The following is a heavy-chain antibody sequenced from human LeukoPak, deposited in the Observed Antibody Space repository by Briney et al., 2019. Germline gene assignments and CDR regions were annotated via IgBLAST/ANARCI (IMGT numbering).Heavy chain of an antibody. CDR3: AREGQQLVRENP. CDR1: GGSISSGDYY. J-gene: IGHJ5*02. V-gene: IGHV4-30-4*08. D-gene: IGHD6-13*01. CDR2: IYYSGST. Sequence: ASETLSLTCTVSGGSISSGDYYWSWIRQPPGKGLEWIGYIYYSGSTYYNPSLKSRVTISVDTSKNQFSLKLSSVTAADTAVYYCAREGQQLVRENPWGQGTLVTVSS.